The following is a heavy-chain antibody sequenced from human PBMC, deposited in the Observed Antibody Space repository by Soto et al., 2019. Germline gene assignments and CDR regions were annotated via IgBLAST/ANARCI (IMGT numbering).Heavy chain of an antibody. V-gene: IGHV3-23*01. CDR2: ISTSGGNT. Sequence: GGSLRLSCAASGFTFSSYVMNWVRLAPGKGLEWVSGISTSGGNTYYADSVKGRFTISRDKSKNTLYLQMNSLRAEDTAVNYCSKGFVGVCYLWSYYFDSWGQGALVTVSS. CDR1: GFTFSSYV. J-gene: IGHJ4*02. CDR3: SKGFVGVCYLWSYYFDS. D-gene: IGHD2-8*01.